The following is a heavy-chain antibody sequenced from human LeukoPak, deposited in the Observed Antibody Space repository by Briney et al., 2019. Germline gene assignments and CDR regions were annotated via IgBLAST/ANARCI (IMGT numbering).Heavy chain of an antibody. CDR3: ARYDSSGRTFDY. CDR1: GDSIRNYY. V-gene: IGHV4-59*01. Sequence: SETLSLTCTVSGDSIRNYYWSWIRQPPGKGLEGIGYFSYSGSTTYNPSLKSRVTISVDTSKNQFSLKLSSVTAADTAVYYCARYDSSGRTFDYWGQGTLVTVSS. CDR2: FSYSGST. J-gene: IGHJ4*02. D-gene: IGHD3-22*01.